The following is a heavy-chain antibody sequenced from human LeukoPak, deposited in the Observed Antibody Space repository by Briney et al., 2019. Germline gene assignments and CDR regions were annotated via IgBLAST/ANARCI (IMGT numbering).Heavy chain of an antibody. Sequence: ASVKVSCKASGYTFTGYYMHWVRQAPGQGLEWMGWINPNSGGTNYAQKFQGRVTMTRDTSISTAYMELSRLRSDDTAVYYCAREDGYCSSTSCYTSHNYYYMDVWGKGTTVTVSS. CDR3: AREDGYCSSTSCYTSHNYYYMDV. V-gene: IGHV1-2*02. J-gene: IGHJ6*03. CDR1: GYTFTGYY. CDR2: INPNSGGT. D-gene: IGHD2-2*02.